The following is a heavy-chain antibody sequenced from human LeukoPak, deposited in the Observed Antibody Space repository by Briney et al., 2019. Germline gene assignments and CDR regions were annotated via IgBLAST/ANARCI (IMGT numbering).Heavy chain of an antibody. Sequence: GGSLRLSCAASGFTFSSYAMSWVRQAPGKGLEWVSAISGSGGSTYYADSVKGRFTISRDNSKNTLYLQMNSLRAEDTAVYYCAKDLGGYCSSTSCIGAFDIWGQGTMVTVSS. J-gene: IGHJ3*02. CDR2: ISGSGGST. V-gene: IGHV3-23*01. CDR3: AKDLGGYCSSTSCIGAFDI. CDR1: GFTFSSYA. D-gene: IGHD2-2*01.